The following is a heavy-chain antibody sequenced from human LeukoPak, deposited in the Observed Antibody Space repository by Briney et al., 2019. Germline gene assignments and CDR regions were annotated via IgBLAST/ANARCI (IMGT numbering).Heavy chain of an antibody. CDR2: INWNGGST. CDR1: GFTFDDYG. Sequence: GSLRLSCAASGFTFDDYGMSWVRQAPGKGLEWVSGINWNGGSTGYADSVKGRFTISRDNAKNSLYLQMNSLRAEDTALYHCARSLGAIFGVDYYMDVWGKGTTVTVSS. V-gene: IGHV3-20*01. D-gene: IGHD3-3*01. J-gene: IGHJ6*03. CDR3: ARSLGAIFGVDYYMDV.